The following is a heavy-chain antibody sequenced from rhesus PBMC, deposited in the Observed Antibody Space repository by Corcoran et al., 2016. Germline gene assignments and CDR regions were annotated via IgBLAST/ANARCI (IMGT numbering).Heavy chain of an antibody. D-gene: IGHD2-33*01. J-gene: IGHJ4*01. V-gene: IGHV4-80*01. Sequence: QVQLQESGPGLVKPSETLSLTCAVSGGSFSSYWWSWIRQPPGKGLEGIGEINGNSGSTDYNASLKSRGTISKDASTNPFSLKLNSMTTADTAVYYCARGRIRGAVYWGQGVLVTVSS. CDR1: GGSFSSYW. CDR2: INGNSGST. CDR3: ARGRIRGAVY.